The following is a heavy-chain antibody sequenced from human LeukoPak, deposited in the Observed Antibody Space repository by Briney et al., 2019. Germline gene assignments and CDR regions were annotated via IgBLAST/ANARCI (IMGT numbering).Heavy chain of an antibody. V-gene: IGHV4-4*07. D-gene: IGHD3-10*01. CDR3: ATQKWIGTFHY. CDR1: GGSISSYY. CDR2: IYTSGST. Sequence: SETLSLTCTVSGGSISSYYWSWIRQPAGKGLEWIGRIYTSGSTNYNPSLKSRVTMSVDTSKSQFSLQLSSVTAADTAVYYCATQKWIGTFHYWGQGALVTVSS. J-gene: IGHJ4*02.